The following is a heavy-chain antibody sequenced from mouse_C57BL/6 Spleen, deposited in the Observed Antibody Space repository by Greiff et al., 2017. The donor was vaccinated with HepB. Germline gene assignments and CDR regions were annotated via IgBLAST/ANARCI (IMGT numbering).Heavy chain of an antibody. J-gene: IGHJ4*01. Sequence: EVMLVESGGDLVKPGGSLKLSCAASGFTFSSYGMSWVRQTPDKRLEWVATISRGGSYTYYPDSVKGRFTISRDNAKNTLYLQMSSLKSEDTAMYYCARHGGLYGYDYYAMDYWGQGTSVTVSS. CDR3: ARHGGLYGYDYYAMDY. V-gene: IGHV5-6*01. CDR1: GFTFSSYG. CDR2: ISRGGSYT. D-gene: IGHD2-2*01.